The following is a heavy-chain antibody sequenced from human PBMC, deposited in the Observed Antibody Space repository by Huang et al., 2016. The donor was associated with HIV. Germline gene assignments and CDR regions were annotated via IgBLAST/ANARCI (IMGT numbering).Heavy chain of an antibody. CDR1: GFTFSRYS. CDR3: ARRAWYYDFWSGSIGFDY. CDR2: SSSSSSTL. Sequence: EVQLVESGGGLVQPGGSLRLSCAASGFTFSRYSMNWVRPAPGKGLEWVSYSSSSSSTLYYADSVKGGFIICRDNAKSSLYLEMNSLRDEDTAVYYCARRAWYYDFWSGSIGFDYWGQGTLVTVSS. D-gene: IGHD3-3*01. J-gene: IGHJ4*02. V-gene: IGHV3-48*02.